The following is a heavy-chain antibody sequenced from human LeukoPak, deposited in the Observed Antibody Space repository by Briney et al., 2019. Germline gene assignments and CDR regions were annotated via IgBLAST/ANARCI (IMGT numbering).Heavy chain of an antibody. CDR3: ARAVGYSGYDWEDY. D-gene: IGHD5-12*01. CDR2: INPNSGGT. CDR1: GYTFTGYY. Sequence: ASVKVSCKDSGYTFTGYYMHWVRQAPGQGLEWMGWINPNSGGTNYAQKFQGRVTMTRDTSISTAYMELSRLRSDDTAVYYCARAVGYSGYDWEDYWGQGTLVTVSS. V-gene: IGHV1-2*02. J-gene: IGHJ4*02.